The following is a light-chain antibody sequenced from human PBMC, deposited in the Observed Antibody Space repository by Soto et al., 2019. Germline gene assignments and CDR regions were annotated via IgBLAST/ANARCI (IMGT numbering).Light chain of an antibody. V-gene: IGKV1-5*03. CDR1: QSISSW. J-gene: IGKJ2*01. CDR3: QQYNSYPYT. CDR2: KAS. Sequence: DIQMTQSPSTLSASVGDRVTITCRASQSISSWLAWYQQKPGKAPKLLIYKASSLESGVPSRFSRGGSGTEFTLTISSLQPDDFATYYCQQYNSYPYTFGQGTKLEIK.